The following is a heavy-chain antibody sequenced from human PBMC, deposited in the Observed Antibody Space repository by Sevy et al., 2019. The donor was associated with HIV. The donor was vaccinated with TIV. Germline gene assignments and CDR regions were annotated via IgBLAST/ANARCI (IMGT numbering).Heavy chain of an antibody. V-gene: IGHV3-11*06. J-gene: IGHJ5*02. CDR2: ITSSGTYR. Sequence: GGSLRLSCAASGFTFSDYYMSWIRQAPGKGLEWVSYITSSGTYRNYADFVKGRFTISRDNAKNSLYLQMNSLRADDTAVYYWARDRRLYESSGNLAGAWGQGTLVTVSS. D-gene: IGHD3-22*01. CDR3: ARDRRLYESSGNLAGA. CDR1: GFTFSDYY.